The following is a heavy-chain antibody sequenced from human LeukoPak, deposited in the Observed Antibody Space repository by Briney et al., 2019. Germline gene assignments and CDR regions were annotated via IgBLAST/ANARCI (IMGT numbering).Heavy chain of an antibody. CDR3: AKGVAVASPYYFDY. J-gene: IGHJ4*02. CDR2: ISGSGSST. V-gene: IGHV3-23*01. D-gene: IGHD6-19*01. CDR1: GFTFSSYA. Sequence: GGSLRLSCAASGFTFSSYAMSWVRQAPGKGLEWFSPISGSGSSTYYADSVKGRFTISRDNSKNTLYLQMNSLRAEDTAVYYCAKGVAVASPYYFDYWGQGTLVTVSS.